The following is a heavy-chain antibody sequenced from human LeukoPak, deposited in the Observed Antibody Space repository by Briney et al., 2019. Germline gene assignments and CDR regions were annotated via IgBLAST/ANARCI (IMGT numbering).Heavy chain of an antibody. J-gene: IGHJ3*02. CDR1: GYTFTGYY. Sequence: GASVKVSCTASGYTFTGYYMHWVRQAPGQGLEWMGWINPNSGGTNYAQKFQGRVTMTRDTSISTAYMELSRLRSDDTAVYYCASRTYYDSSGWSFDIWGQGTMVTVSS. CDR2: INPNSGGT. D-gene: IGHD3-22*01. CDR3: ASRTYYDSSGWSFDI. V-gene: IGHV1-2*02.